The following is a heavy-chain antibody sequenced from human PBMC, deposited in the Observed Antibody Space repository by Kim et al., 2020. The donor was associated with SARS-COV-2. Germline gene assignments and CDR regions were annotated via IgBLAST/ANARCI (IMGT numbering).Heavy chain of an antibody. Sequence: GGSLRLTCAASGLTFSNAWMNWVRQAPGKGLEWVGRIKSKTDGGTTDYAAPVQGRFTISRDDSKNTLYLQMNSLETEDTAVYYCTRYCISTACYHPPWGQGTLVTVSS. J-gene: IGHJ5*02. V-gene: IGHV3-15*01. CDR1: GLTFSNAW. CDR3: TRYCISTACYHPP. D-gene: IGHD2-2*01. CDR2: IKSKTDGGTT.